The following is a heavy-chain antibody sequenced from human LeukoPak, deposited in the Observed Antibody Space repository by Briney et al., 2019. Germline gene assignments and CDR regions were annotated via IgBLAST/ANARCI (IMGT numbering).Heavy chain of an antibody. CDR2: INPSGGST. Sequence: GASVKVSCKASGYTFTSYYMHWVRQAPGQGLGWMGIINPSGGSTSYAQKFQGRVTMTRDTSTSTVYMELSSLRSEDTAVYYCARSGVVPAAINNWFDPWGQGTLVTVS. D-gene: IGHD2-2*02. CDR1: GYTFTSYY. J-gene: IGHJ5*02. CDR3: ARSGVVPAAINNWFDP. V-gene: IGHV1-46*03.